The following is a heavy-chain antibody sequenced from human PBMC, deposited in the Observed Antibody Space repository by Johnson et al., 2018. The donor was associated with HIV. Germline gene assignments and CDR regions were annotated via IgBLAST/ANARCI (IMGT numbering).Heavy chain of an antibody. CDR1: GFTFDDYA. Sequence: VQLVESGGGLVQPGRSLRLSCAASGFTFDDYAMHWVRQAPGKGLEWVSDISRNGGSIGYADSVKGRLTISRDNAKNSLYLQMNSLRAEDTALYYCANGGYSYGYDAFDIWGQGTMVTVSS. CDR2: ISRNGGSI. J-gene: IGHJ3*02. CDR3: ANGGYSYGYDAFDI. D-gene: IGHD5-18*01. V-gene: IGHV3-9*01.